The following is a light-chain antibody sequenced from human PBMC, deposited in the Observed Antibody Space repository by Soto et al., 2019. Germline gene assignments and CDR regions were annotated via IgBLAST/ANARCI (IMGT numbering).Light chain of an antibody. CDR3: SSYTSSSLYV. CDR2: DVN. CDR1: NSDVGAYNY. J-gene: IGLJ1*01. Sequence: QSALTQPASVSGSPGQSITISCTGTNSDVGAYNYVSWYQQHPDKAPKLMIYDVNNRPSGVSNRFFGSKSGNTASLTISALQAEDEADYYCSSYTSSSLYVFGTGTKVTVL. V-gene: IGLV2-14*01.